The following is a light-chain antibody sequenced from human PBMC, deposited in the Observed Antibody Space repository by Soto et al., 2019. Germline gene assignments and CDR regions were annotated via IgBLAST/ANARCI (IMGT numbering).Light chain of an antibody. V-gene: IGKV3-11*01. CDR3: QHRSNWPS. Sequence: EIVLTQSPATLSLSPGDRATLSCRASQGVSSYLAWYQQKPGQAPRLLIYDASNRATGIPDRFCGSGSGTDFTLTISSLEPEDFAVYYCQHRSNWPSFGPGTKVDIK. CDR1: QGVSSY. CDR2: DAS. J-gene: IGKJ3*01.